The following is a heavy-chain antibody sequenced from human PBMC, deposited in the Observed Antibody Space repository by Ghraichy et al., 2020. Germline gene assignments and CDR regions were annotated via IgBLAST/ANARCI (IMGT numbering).Heavy chain of an antibody. CDR2: INPNSGGT. V-gene: IGHV1-2*02. CDR1: GYTFTGYY. CDR3: ARTYYDFWSGYYP. Sequence: ASVKVSCKASGYTFTGYYMHWVRQAPGQGLEWMGWINPNSGGTNYAQKFQGRVTMTRDTSISTAYMELSRLRSDDTAVYYCARTYYDFWSGYYPWGQGTLVTVSS. D-gene: IGHD3-3*01. J-gene: IGHJ5*02.